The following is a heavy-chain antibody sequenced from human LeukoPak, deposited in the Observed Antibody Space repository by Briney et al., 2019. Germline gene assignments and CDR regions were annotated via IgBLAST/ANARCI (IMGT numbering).Heavy chain of an antibody. J-gene: IGHJ4*02. CDR1: GFTFSGSA. Sequence: GGSLRLSRAASGFTFSGSAIHWVRQASGKGLEWVGRVRTKGNGYATQYAAPVKGRFTISRDDSKNTAYLQMNSLKTEDTAVYFCSSYDNSGYYYRNYWGQGTLVTVSS. CDR2: VRTKGNGYAT. V-gene: IGHV3-73*01. CDR3: SSYDNSGYYYRNY. D-gene: IGHD3-22*01.